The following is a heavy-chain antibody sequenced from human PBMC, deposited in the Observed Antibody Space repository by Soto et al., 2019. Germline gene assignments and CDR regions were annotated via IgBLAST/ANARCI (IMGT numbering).Heavy chain of an antibody. V-gene: IGHV4-30-2*01. J-gene: IGHJ5*02. CDR3: AGMPYTSGLRFDP. CDR1: GDSYSISTYS. Sequence: SESLSLTCNMSGDSYSISTYSWSWIRQPPGKALQWIGFIYQSGVTSYNPSLASRVSISLDRSNNQCSLKLKSVTAADTAVYFCAGMPYTSGLRFDPWGPGTLVTV. CDR2: IYQSGVT. D-gene: IGHD6-19*01.